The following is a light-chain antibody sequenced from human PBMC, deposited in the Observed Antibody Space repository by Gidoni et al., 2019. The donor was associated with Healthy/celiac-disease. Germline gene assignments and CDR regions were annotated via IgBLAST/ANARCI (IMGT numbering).Light chain of an antibody. CDR3: QQNYSTPRT. Sequence: IQMTQSPSSLSASVGDRVTITCRASKSISSYLNWYQQKPGKAPKLLIYAASSWQSVVPSRFSGSGSGTDFTLTISSLQPEDFATYDCQQNYSTPRTFGQGTKLEIK. V-gene: IGKV1-39*01. CDR2: AAS. J-gene: IGKJ2*01. CDR1: KSISSY.